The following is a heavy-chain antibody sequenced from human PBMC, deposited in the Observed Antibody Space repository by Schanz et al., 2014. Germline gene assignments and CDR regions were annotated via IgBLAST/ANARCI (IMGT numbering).Heavy chain of an antibody. J-gene: IGHJ5*02. Sequence: EVQLVESGGGLVQPGGSLRLSCAASGFSFDDYTMHWVRQAPGKGLEWVSLIDRDGGHTYYADSLKGRFTISRDNSKNSLYLQMNSLRTEDTALYYCAKGAVEMSTGLGGSWGQGTLVTVSS. V-gene: IGHV3-43*01. CDR1: GFSFDDYT. CDR3: AKGAVEMSTGLGGS. CDR2: IDRDGGHT. D-gene: IGHD3-16*01.